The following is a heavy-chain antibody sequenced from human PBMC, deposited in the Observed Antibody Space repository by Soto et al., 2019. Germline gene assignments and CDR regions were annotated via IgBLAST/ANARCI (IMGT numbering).Heavy chain of an antibody. CDR2: ISWDGGST. CDR1: GFTFDDYT. D-gene: IGHD3-22*01. J-gene: IGHJ3*01. V-gene: IGHV3-43*01. CDR3: AKGLSITMIVDVGNGFVIAD. Sequence: GGSLRLSCAASGFTFDDYTMHWVRQAPGKGLEWVSLISWDGGSTYYADSVKGRFTISRDNSKNSLYLQMNSLRTEDTALYYCAKGLSITMIVDVGNGFVIADWGQGTMVTVSS.